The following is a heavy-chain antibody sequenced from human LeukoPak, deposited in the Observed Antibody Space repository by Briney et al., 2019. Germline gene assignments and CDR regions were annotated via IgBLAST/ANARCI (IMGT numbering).Heavy chain of an antibody. D-gene: IGHD3-3*01. CDR1: GFTFSTSW. CDR2: INSDGRST. V-gene: IGHV3-74*01. J-gene: IGHJ4*02. CDR3: AHTVWSGNYFDY. Sequence: GSLRLSCAASGFTFSTSWMHWVRQVPGKGLVWVSRINSDGRSTDYADSVEGRFTISRDNTKNTLYLQMNSLRADDTAVYYCAHTVWSGNYFDYWGQGTLVTVSS.